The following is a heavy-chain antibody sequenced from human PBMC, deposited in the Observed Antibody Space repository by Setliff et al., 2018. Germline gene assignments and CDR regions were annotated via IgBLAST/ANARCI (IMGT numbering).Heavy chain of an antibody. Sequence: LSLTCSVYGESFSNNYWSWIRQPPGKGLEWIGESSHSGSTNYNPSLKSRVTMSVATFENHFSLKLNSLTAADTAVYYCARVTNWGLDLRFDPWGQGILVTVSS. CDR2: SSHSGST. CDR3: ARVTNWGLDLRFDP. J-gene: IGHJ5*02. V-gene: IGHV4-34*01. D-gene: IGHD7-27*01. CDR1: GESFSNNY.